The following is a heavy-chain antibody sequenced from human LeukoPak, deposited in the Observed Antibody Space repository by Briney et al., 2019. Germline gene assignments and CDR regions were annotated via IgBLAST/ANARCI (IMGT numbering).Heavy chain of an antibody. CDR2: IYYSGST. Sequence: SETLSLTCTVSGGSISSYYWGWIRQPPGKGLEWIGSIYYSGSTYYNPSLKSRVTISVDTSKNQFSLKLSSVTAADTAVYYCARQPQLTIFGVVTWGQGTLVTVSS. D-gene: IGHD3-3*01. CDR3: ARQPQLTIFGVVT. CDR1: GGSISSYY. J-gene: IGHJ4*02. V-gene: IGHV4-39*01.